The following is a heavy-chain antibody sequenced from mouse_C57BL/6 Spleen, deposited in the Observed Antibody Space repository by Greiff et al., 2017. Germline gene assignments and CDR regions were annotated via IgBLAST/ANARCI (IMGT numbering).Heavy chain of an antibody. CDR1: GFSFNTYA. Sequence: EVKVVESGGGLVQPKGSLKLSCAASGFSFNTYAMNWVRQAPGKGLEWVARIRSKSNNYATYYADSVKDRFTISRDDSESMLYLQMNNLKTEDTAMYYCVRDSQAWFAYWGQGTLVTVSA. CDR2: IRSKSNNYAT. J-gene: IGHJ3*01. CDR3: VRDSQAWFAY. V-gene: IGHV10-1*01.